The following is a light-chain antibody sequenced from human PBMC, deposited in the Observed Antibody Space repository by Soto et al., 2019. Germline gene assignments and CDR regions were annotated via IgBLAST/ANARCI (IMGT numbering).Light chain of an antibody. Sequence: DVPMTQSPSSLSASVGDRVTITCKANQSISIFLTWFQHKQGKAPKLLISDASHLELGVPSRFSGSPSGTDFVLDINNLQSEDVATYFCQQYEDLPLTFGGGTKVDI. CDR1: QSISIF. V-gene: IGKV1-33*01. J-gene: IGKJ4*01. CDR3: QQYEDLPLT. CDR2: DAS.